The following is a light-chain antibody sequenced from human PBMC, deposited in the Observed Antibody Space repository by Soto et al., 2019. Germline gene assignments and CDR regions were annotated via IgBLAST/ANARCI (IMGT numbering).Light chain of an antibody. CDR3: QQLFDSPIT. CDR2: AAS. Sequence: DIQMTQSPSSVSASVGDRVTISCRASEDINSRLAWYQVKPGKAPKLLIYAASTLESGVPSRFSATVSGTEFSLTITSLQPEDFATYYCQQLFDSPITFGQGTRLEIK. CDR1: EDINSR. V-gene: IGKV1-12*01. J-gene: IGKJ5*01.